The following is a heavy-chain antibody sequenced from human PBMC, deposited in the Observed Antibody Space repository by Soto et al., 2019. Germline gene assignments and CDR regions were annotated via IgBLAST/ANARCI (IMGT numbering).Heavy chain of an antibody. CDR3: ARDGKDIVNDVFYDYMDV. CDR1: GGSFSTYT. D-gene: IGHD2-15*01. Sequence: QVQLVQSGAEVKKPGSSVKVSCKASGGSFSTYTVSWVRQAPGQGLEWMGGIIPILGIVKYAQKFQGRVTISADKSARTAYMELSSLRSEDTAVYYCARDGKDIVNDVFYDYMDVWGKGTTVTVSS. J-gene: IGHJ6*03. V-gene: IGHV1-69*08. CDR2: IIPILGIV.